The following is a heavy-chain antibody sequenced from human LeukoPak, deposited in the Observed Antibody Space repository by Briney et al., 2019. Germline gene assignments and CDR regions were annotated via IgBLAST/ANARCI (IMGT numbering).Heavy chain of an antibody. CDR3: AVRGYYDSSGYLRWGDHFDY. V-gene: IGHV1-2*02. CDR2: INPNSGGT. CDR1: GYTFTGYY. J-gene: IGHJ4*02. Sequence: GASVKVSCKASGYTFTGYYMHWVRQAPGQGLEWMGWINPNSGGTNYAQKFQGRVTMTRDTSISTAYMELSRLRSDDTAVYYCAVRGYYDSSGYLRWGDHFDYWGQGTLVTVSS. D-gene: IGHD3-22*01.